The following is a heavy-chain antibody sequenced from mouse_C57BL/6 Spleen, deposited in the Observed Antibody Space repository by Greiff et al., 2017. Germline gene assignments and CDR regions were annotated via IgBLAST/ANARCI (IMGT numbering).Heavy chain of an antibody. CDR2: IWSGGST. Sequence: QVQLKQSGPGLVQPSQSLSITCTVSDFSFTSYGVHWVRQSPGKGLEWLGVIWSGGSTDYNAAFISRLSISKDNSKSRVFFKMNSLQADDTAIYYCARDWDWYFDVWGTGTTVTVSS. J-gene: IGHJ1*03. CDR1: DFSFTSYG. V-gene: IGHV2-2*01. D-gene: IGHD4-1*01. CDR3: ARDWDWYFDV.